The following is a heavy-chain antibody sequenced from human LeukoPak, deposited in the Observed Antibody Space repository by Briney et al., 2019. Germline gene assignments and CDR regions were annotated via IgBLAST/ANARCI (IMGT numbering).Heavy chain of an antibody. V-gene: IGHV3-53*01. CDR1: GSTVSSNY. CDR3: AREDSSGYPDAFDI. J-gene: IGHJ3*02. Sequence: GGSLRLSCAASGSTVSSNYMSWVRQAPGKGLEWVSVIYSGGSTYYADSVKGRFTISRDNSKNTLYLQMNSLRAEDTAVYYCAREDSSGYPDAFDIWGQGTMVTVSS. D-gene: IGHD3-22*01. CDR2: IYSGGST.